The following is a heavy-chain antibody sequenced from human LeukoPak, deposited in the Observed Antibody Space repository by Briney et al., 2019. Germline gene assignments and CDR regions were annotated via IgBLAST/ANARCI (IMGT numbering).Heavy chain of an antibody. D-gene: IGHD6-13*01. V-gene: IGHV3-7*03. J-gene: IGHJ4*02. CDR2: INQDGSEK. Sequence: PGGSLRLSCAASGFTFSSYSMNWVRQAPGKGLEWVANINQDGSEKYYVDSVKGRFTISRDNAKNSLYLQMNSLRVEDTAVYYCARDGPAAGLYLDYWGQGILVTVSS. CDR3: ARDGPAAGLYLDY. CDR1: GFTFSSYS.